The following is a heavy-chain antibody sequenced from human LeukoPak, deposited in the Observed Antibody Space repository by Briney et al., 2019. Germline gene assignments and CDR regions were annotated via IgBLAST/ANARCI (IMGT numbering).Heavy chain of an antibody. D-gene: IGHD5-12*01. V-gene: IGHV1-69*06. CDR2: IIPIFGTA. Sequence: SVKVSCKASGGTFSSYAISWVRQAPGQGLEWMGGIIPIFGTANYAQKFQGRVTITADKSTSTAYMELSSLRSEDMAVYYCAREWNSGYANLRYYFDYWGQGTLVTVSS. J-gene: IGHJ4*02. CDR3: AREWNSGYANLRYYFDY. CDR1: GGTFSSYA.